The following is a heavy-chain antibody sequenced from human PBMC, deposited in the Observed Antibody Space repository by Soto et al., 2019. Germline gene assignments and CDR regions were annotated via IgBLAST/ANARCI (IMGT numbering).Heavy chain of an antibody. CDR3: LGWELMDV. CDR2: IYYSGST. V-gene: IGHV4-39*01. CDR1: GGSIGSSSYY. D-gene: IGHD1-26*01. J-gene: IGHJ6*02. Sequence: SETLSLTCTVSGGSIGSSSYYWGWIRQPPGKGLEWIGSIYYSGSTYYNPSLKSRVTISVDTSKNQFSLKLSSVTAADTAVYYCLGWELMDVWGQGTTVTVSS.